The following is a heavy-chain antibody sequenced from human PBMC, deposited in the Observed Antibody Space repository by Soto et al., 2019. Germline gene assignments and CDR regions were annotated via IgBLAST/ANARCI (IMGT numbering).Heavy chain of an antibody. CDR2: ISGGGTAT. D-gene: IGHD3-10*01. V-gene: IGHV3-23*01. CDR3: AKFGASGSYFQFDY. CDR1: GFPFINFA. J-gene: IGHJ4*01. Sequence: EVQLLDSGGGLVQSGGSLRLSCAASGFPFINFAMSWVRQSPGKGLEWVSAISGGGTATWYADSVRGRFTISRDNSKNTVYLQMNSLRAEDTAVYYCAKFGASGSYFQFDYWGHGTLVTVSS.